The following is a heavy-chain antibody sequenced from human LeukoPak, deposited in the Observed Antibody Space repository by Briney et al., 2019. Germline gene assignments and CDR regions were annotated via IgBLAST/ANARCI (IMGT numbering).Heavy chain of an antibody. J-gene: IGHJ4*02. D-gene: IGHD4-17*01. CDR2: IYYSGST. Sequence: SETLSLTCTVSGGSISSGDYYWRWIRQPPGKGLEWIGYIYYSGSTYYNPSLKSRVTISVDTSKNQFSLKLSSVTAADTAVYYCARLYGDYEGGVDYWGQGTLVTVSS. V-gene: IGHV4-30-4*01. CDR3: ARLYGDYEGGVDY. CDR1: GGSISSGDYY.